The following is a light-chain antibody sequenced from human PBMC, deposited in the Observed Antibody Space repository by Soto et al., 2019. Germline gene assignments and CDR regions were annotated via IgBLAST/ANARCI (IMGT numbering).Light chain of an antibody. CDR3: QQYGDWPGA. CDR2: DAS. J-gene: IGKJ4*01. Sequence: EIVMTQSPPTLSVSPGERATLSCRASQSVGSKLAWYQQRPGQAPRLLIYDASNRATGITDRFSGSGSGTEFSLTISSLQSEDFAVYSCQQYGDWPGAFGGGTKVEIK. V-gene: IGKV3D-15*01. CDR1: QSVGSK.